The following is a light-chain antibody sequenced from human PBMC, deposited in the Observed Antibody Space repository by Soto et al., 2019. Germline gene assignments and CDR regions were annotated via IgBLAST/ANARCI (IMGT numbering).Light chain of an antibody. CDR2: AAS. Sequence: DIQMTQSASSLSASVGDRVTITCRASQSISSNLNWHQQKPGKAPKVLIYAASSLQSGVPSRSSGSGSGTDFTLTISSLQPEDFATYYCQQSYSIPYTFGQGTKLEIK. J-gene: IGKJ2*01. CDR1: QSISSN. V-gene: IGKV1-39*01. CDR3: QQSYSIPYT.